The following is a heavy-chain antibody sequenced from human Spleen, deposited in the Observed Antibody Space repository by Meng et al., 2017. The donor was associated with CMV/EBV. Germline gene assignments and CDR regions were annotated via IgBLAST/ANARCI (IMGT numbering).Heavy chain of an antibody. D-gene: IGHD2-15*01. CDR2: INHSGST. J-gene: IGHJ1*01. Sequence: VPLLRGGAGLLKPSETLSLTCAVYGGSFSGYYWSWIRQPPGKGLEWIGEINHSGSTNYNPSLKSRVTISVDTSKNQFSLKLSSVTAADTAVYYCARLDCSGGSCYPIGYFQHWGQGTLVTVSS. CDR1: GGSFSGYY. CDR3: ARLDCSGGSCYPIGYFQH. V-gene: IGHV4-34*01.